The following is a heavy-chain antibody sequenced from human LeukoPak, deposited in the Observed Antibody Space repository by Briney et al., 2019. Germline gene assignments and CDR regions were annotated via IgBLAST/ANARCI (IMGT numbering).Heavy chain of an antibody. Sequence: VGSLKISFKGSGYRFTSYWIGWVRPMPGKGLEWKGIIYPGDSDSRYSPSFQGQVTISADKAISTAYLQWNSLKASDTAMYYCARLRDAYPDYWGQGTLIPVST. J-gene: IGHJ4*02. V-gene: IGHV5-51*01. CDR1: GYRFTSYW. CDR3: ARLRDAYPDY. CDR2: IYPGDSDS. D-gene: IGHD5-24*01.